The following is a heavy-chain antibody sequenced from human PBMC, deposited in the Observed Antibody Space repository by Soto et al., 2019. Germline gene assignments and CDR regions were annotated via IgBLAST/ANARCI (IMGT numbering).Heavy chain of an antibody. Sequence: SVKVSCKASGFTFTSSAVQWVRQARGQRLEWIGWIVVGSGNTNYAQKFQERVTITRDMSTSTAYMELSSLRSEDTAVYYCAADIMGIAVAGEWGQGTLVPVSS. CDR1: GFTFTSSA. V-gene: IGHV1-58*01. D-gene: IGHD6-19*01. CDR3: AADIMGIAVAGE. CDR2: IVVGSGNT. J-gene: IGHJ4*02.